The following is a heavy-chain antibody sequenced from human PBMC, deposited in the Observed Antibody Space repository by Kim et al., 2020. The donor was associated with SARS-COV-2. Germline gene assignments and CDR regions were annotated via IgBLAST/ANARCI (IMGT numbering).Heavy chain of an antibody. D-gene: IGHD3-22*01. J-gene: IGHJ4*02. Sequence: GGSLRLSCAASGFTFSSYAMHWVRQAPGKGLEWVAVISYDGSNKYYADSVKGRFTISRDNSKNTLYLQMNSLRAEDTAVYYCARGSGYYQPGDYWGQGTLVTVSS. CDR3: ARGSGYYQPGDY. CDR2: ISYDGSNK. V-gene: IGHV3-30-3*01. CDR1: GFTFSSYA.